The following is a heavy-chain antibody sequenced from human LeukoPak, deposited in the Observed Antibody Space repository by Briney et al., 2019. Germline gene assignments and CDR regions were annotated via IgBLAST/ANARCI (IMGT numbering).Heavy chain of an antibody. CDR1: GFTFSSYS. CDR2: ISSSSGTI. J-gene: IGHJ5*02. V-gene: IGHV3-48*01. D-gene: IGHD1-26*01. CDR3: AREDDYSGSYYINWFDP. Sequence: GGSLRLSCAASGFTFSSYSMNWVRQAPGKGLEWVSCISSSSGTIYYADSVKGRFTISRDNAKNSLYLQMNSLRAEDTAVYYCAREDDYSGSYYINWFDPWGQGTLVTVSS.